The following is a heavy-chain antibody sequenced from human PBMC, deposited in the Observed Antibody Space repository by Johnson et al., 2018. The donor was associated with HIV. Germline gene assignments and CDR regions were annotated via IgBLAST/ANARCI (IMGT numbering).Heavy chain of an antibody. Sequence: VQLVESGGGLVQPGGSLRLSCAASGFTFDDYGMSWVRQGPGKGLEWVSGINWNGGGTGYADSVKGRFTISRDNAKNSLYLQMNSLRAEDTALYYWSRDRGAIAAAVNDAFDIWGQGTMVTVSS. D-gene: IGHD6-13*01. CDR3: SRDRGAIAAAVNDAFDI. J-gene: IGHJ3*02. V-gene: IGHV3-20*04. CDR1: GFTFDDYG. CDR2: INWNGGGT.